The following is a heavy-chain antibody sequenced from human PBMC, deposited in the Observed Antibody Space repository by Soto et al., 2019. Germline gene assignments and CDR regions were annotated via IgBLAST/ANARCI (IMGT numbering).Heavy chain of an antibody. CDR1: GFTFSNYG. J-gene: IGHJ4*02. CDR2: ISYDGSIE. Sequence: QVQVVESGGGVVQPGRSLRLSCAASGFTFSNYGMHWVRQAPGKGLDWVAVISYDGSIEYYSESVKGRFTMSRDNSENTVYLQTNSLRTEDTAVYLCGRDWVWFGAHPIDNWGQGTLVTVSS. D-gene: IGHD3-10*01. CDR3: GRDWVWFGAHPIDN. V-gene: IGHV3-30*03.